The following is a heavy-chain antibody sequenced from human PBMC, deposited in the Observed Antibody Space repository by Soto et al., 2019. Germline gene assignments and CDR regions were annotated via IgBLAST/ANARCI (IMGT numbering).Heavy chain of an antibody. V-gene: IGHV1-18*04. J-gene: IGHJ5*02. D-gene: IGHD2-2*01. CDR1: GYTFTNYG. CDR3: ARAISTSRYNWFDP. CDR2: ISPYSLET. Sequence: ASVKVSCKASGYTFTNYGITWVRQAPGQGLEWLRWISPYSLETDYAQKFQGRVTMTTDTSTTTTYMELRSLTSDDTAVYYCARAISTSRYNWFDPWGQGSLVTVSS.